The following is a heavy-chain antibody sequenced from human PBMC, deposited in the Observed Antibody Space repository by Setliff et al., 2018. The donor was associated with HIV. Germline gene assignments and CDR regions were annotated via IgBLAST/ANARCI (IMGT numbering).Heavy chain of an antibody. CDR2: ISGSGSAM. D-gene: IGHD3-22*01. V-gene: IGHV3-48*03. CDR1: GFTFNSYA. Sequence: GGSLRLSCAASGFTFNSYAMNWVRQAPGKGLEWVSYISGSGSAMYYADSVEGRFTISRDNAKNSLYLQMNSLRAEDTAVYHCARGHYFKDVWGQGTTVTVSS. J-gene: IGHJ6*02. CDR3: ARGHYFKDV.